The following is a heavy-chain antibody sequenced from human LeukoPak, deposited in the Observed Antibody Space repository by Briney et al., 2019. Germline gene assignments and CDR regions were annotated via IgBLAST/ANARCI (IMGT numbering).Heavy chain of an antibody. D-gene: IGHD4-17*01. CDR1: GYTFTNYG. J-gene: IGHJ6*03. CDR3: ARIVTTGYYYYMDV. CDR2: ISAYNGNT. Sequence: EASVKVSCKASGYTFTNYGIIWVRQAPGQGLEWMGWISAYNGNTNYAQKLQGRVTMTTDTSTSTAYMELRSLRSDDTAVYYCARIVTTGYYYYMDVWGKGTTVTVSS. V-gene: IGHV1-18*01.